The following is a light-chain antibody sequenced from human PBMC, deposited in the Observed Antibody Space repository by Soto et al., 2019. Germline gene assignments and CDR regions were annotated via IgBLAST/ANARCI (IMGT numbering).Light chain of an antibody. Sequence: QSALTQPASVSGSPGQSITISCTGTSSDVGGFNYVSWYQQNPGIAPKLLIYEVSNRPSGVSNRFSGSKSGNTASLTISGLQAEDEADYYCISYTSSGTQVFGEGTKLTVL. CDR3: ISYTSSGTQV. J-gene: IGLJ2*01. CDR2: EVS. V-gene: IGLV2-14*01. CDR1: SSDVGGFNY.